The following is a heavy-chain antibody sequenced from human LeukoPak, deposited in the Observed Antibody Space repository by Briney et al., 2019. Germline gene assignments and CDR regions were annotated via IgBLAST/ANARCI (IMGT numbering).Heavy chain of an antibody. CDR3: ASLMTTYRY. J-gene: IGHJ4*02. V-gene: IGHV4-30-4*01. Sequence: SETLSLTCTVSGASINSGDYYWSWIRQPPGKALEWIGYIYYSGSTSYNPSLKSRLTISVDTSKNQFSLKLTSVTAADTAVYYCASLMTTYRYWGQGTLVTVSS. CDR2: IYYSGST. D-gene: IGHD4-11*01. CDR1: GASINSGDYY.